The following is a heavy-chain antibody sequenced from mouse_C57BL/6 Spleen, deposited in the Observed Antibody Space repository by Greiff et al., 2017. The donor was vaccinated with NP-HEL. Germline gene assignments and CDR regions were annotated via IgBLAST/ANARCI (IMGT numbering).Heavy chain of an antibody. Sequence: QVQLKESGAELVKPGASVKLSCKASGYTFTEYTIHWVKQRSGQGLEWIGWFYPGSGSIKYNEKFKDKATLTADKSSSTVYMELSRLTSEDSAVYFCARHEMAPSDTTVYFDVWGTGTTVTVSS. J-gene: IGHJ1*03. D-gene: IGHD1-1*01. CDR3: ARHEMAPSDTTVYFDV. V-gene: IGHV1-62-2*01. CDR1: GYTFTEYT. CDR2: FYPGSGSI.